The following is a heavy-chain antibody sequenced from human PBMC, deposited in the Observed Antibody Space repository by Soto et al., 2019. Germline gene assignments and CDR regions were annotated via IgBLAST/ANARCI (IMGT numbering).Heavy chain of an antibody. CDR3: AKNLPRTGRFDY. V-gene: IGHV4-39*01. Sequence: PSETLSLTCTLSGASITSTAYFLAWIRQPPGRGLEWVGSIYYRGKTHYNTSLKNRVTISVDRSKNQFSLQMTSVTAADTAVYYCAKNLPRTGRFDYWGQGPLVTVS. CDR1: GASITSTAYF. CDR2: IYYRGKT. J-gene: IGHJ4*02.